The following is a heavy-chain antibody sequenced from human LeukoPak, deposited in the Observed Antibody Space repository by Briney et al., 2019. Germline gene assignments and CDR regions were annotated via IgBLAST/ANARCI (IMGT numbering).Heavy chain of an antibody. CDR1: GFTFSSYA. CDR2: ISGSGGST. D-gene: IGHD5-18*01. V-gene: IGHV3-23*01. CDR3: ARDLSGITGYTYGRGIDY. J-gene: IGHJ4*02. Sequence: GGSLRLSCAASGFTFSSYAMSWVRQAPGKGLEWVSAISGSGGSTYYADSVKGRFTISRDNSKNTLYLQMNSLRAEDTAVYYCARDLSGITGYTYGRGIDYWGRGTLVTVSS.